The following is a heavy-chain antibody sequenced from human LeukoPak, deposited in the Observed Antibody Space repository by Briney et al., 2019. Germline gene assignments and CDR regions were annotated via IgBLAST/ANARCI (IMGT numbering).Heavy chain of an antibody. Sequence: SVKVSCKASGGTFSSYAISWVRQASGQGLEWMGGIIPIFGTANYAQKFQGRVTITADESTSTAYMELSSLRSEDTAVYYCARDRVDTAMGPGLGFDYWGQGTLVTVSS. J-gene: IGHJ4*02. D-gene: IGHD5-18*01. V-gene: IGHV1-69*01. CDR3: ARDRVDTAMGPGLGFDY. CDR1: GGTFSSYA. CDR2: IIPIFGTA.